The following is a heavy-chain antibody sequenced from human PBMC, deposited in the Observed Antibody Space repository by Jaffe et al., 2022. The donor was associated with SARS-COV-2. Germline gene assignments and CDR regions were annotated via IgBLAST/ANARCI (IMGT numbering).Heavy chain of an antibody. V-gene: IGHV3-30*04. J-gene: IGHJ3*02. D-gene: IGHD3-10*01. CDR1: GFNFNSYA. Sequence: QVQVVESGGGVVQPGRSLRLSCAASGFNFNSYAMHWVRQAPGKGPEWVAVVSNDGSDKYYADSVKGRFTISRDNPKNTLYLQMDSLRAEDTAVYYCARGYYGSGSYYNVPAASDAFDIWGQGTMVTVSS. CDR3: ARGYYGSGSYYNVPAASDAFDI. CDR2: VSNDGSDK.